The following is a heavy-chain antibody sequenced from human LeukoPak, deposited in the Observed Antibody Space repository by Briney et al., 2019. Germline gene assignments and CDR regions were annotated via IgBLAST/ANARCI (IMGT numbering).Heavy chain of an antibody. CDR3: ARGGQWLRENWFDP. Sequence: ASVNVSCKASGYTFTGYYMHWVRQAPGQGLEWMGWINPNSGGTNYAQKFQGWVTMTRDTSISTAYMELSRLRSDDTAVYYCARGGQWLRENWFDPWGQGTLVTVSS. V-gene: IGHV1-2*04. CDR1: GYTFTGYY. J-gene: IGHJ5*02. CDR2: INPNSGGT. D-gene: IGHD3-22*01.